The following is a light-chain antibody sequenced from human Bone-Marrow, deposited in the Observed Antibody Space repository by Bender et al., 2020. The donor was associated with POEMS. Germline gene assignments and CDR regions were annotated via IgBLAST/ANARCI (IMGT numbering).Light chain of an antibody. V-gene: IGLV1-44*01. CDR3: AVWDDSLNGWV. Sequence: QSVLTQPPSASGTPGQRVTISCSGGSSNIGAHAVNWYQHLPGTAPKLLIYSSHRRPSEVPDRFSGSRSGTSAYLAISGLQSEDEADYYCAVWDDSLNGWVFGGGTKLTAL. J-gene: IGLJ3*02. CDR2: SSH. CDR1: SSNIGAHA.